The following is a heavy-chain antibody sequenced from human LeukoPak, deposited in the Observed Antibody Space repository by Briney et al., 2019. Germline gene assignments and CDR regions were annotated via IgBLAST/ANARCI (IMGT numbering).Heavy chain of an antibody. J-gene: IGHJ5*02. Sequence: GGSLRLSCAASGFTFSSYAMHWVRQAPGKGLEWVAVISYDGSNKYYADSVKGRFTISRDNSKNTLYLQMNSLRAEDTAAYYCAREGGHCSGGSCYGNWFDPWGQGTLVTVSS. V-gene: IGHV3-30-3*01. CDR2: ISYDGSNK. CDR1: GFTFSSYA. D-gene: IGHD2-15*01. CDR3: AREGGHCSGGSCYGNWFDP.